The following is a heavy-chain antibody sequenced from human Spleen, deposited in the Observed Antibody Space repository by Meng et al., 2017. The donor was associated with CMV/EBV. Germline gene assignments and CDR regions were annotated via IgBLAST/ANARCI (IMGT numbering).Heavy chain of an antibody. CDR1: GFTFSSYS. Sequence: EVQLEESGGGLVKPGGSLRLSGAASGFTFSSYSMNWVRQAPGKGLKWVSSISSSSSYIYYADSVKGRFTISRDNAKNSLYLQMNSLRAEDTAVYYCARGHDYSNYGWFDPWGQGTLVTVSS. CDR3: ARGHDYSNYGWFDP. V-gene: IGHV3-21*01. CDR2: ISSSSSYI. D-gene: IGHD4-11*01. J-gene: IGHJ5*02.